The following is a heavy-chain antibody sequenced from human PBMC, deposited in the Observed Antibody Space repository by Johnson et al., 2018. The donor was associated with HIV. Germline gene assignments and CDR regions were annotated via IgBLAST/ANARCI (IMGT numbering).Heavy chain of an antibody. Sequence: VQLVESGGGLIQPGGYLRLSCAASGFTVSSNYMSWVRQAPGKGLEWVSIIYSGGNTYYADSVKGRFTISRDNSKNTLYLQMNSLRAEDTAVYYCARGSSYYYDSSGYAFDIWGQGTMVTVSS. CDR1: GFTVSSNY. CDR3: ARGSSYYYDSSGYAFDI. CDR2: IYSGGNT. J-gene: IGHJ3*02. V-gene: IGHV3-53*01. D-gene: IGHD3-22*01.